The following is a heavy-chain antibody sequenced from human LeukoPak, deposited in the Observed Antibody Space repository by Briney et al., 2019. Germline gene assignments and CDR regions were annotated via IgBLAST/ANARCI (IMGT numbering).Heavy chain of an antibody. V-gene: IGHV3-23*01. CDR1: GLTFSSYA. CDR2: ISGSGGST. D-gene: IGHD6-13*01. J-gene: IGHJ4*02. CDR3: AKDQGIAAAGTDGPDY. Sequence: GGSLRLSCAASGLTFSSYAMSWVRQAPGKGLEWVSAISGSGGSTYYADSVKGRFTISRDNSKNTLYLQMNSLRAEDTAVYYCAKDQGIAAAGTDGPDYWGQGTLVTVSS.